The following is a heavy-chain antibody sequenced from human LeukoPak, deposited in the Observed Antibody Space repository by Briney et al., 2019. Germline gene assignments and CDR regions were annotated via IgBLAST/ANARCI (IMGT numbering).Heavy chain of an antibody. V-gene: IGHV3-53*01. D-gene: IGHD3-10*01. CDR3: ARERGSGSYYPSYYMDV. Sequence: GGSLRLSCAASGFTVSSNYMSWVRQAPGKGLEWASVIYSGGSTYYADSVKGRFTISRDNSKNTLYLQMSSLRAEDTAVYYCARERGSGSYYPSYYMDVWGKGTTVTVSS. CDR1: GFTVSSNY. CDR2: IYSGGST. J-gene: IGHJ6*03.